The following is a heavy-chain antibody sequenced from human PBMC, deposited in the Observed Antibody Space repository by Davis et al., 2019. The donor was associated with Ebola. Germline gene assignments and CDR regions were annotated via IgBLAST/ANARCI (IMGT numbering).Heavy chain of an antibody. J-gene: IGHJ4*02. CDR2: INVGNGNT. CDR1: GYTFTDYP. V-gene: IGHV1-3*01. Sequence: AASVKVSCKASGYTFTDYPVHWVRQAPGQGLEWMGWINVGNGNTKYSQKFQGRVTITRDTSASTAYMELSSLRSGDTAVYYCARDRNWLPYDYWGQGTLVTVSS. D-gene: IGHD1-14*01. CDR3: ARDRNWLPYDY.